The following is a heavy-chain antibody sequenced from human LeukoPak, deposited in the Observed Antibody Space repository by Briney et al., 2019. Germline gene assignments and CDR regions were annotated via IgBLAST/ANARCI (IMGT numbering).Heavy chain of an antibody. CDR1: GGTFSSYA. CDR3: ATDSQWLAPDY. Sequence: ASVKVSCKASGGTFSSYAISWVRQAPGQGLEWMGRIIPILGIANYAQKFQGRVTITADKSTSTDYMELSSLGSEDTAVYYCATDSQWLAPDYWGQGTLVTVSS. D-gene: IGHD6-19*01. V-gene: IGHV1-69*04. CDR2: IIPILGIA. J-gene: IGHJ4*02.